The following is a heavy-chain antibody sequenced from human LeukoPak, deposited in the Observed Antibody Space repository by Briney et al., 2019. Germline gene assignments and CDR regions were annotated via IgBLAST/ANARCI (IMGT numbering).Heavy chain of an antibody. J-gene: IGHJ4*02. CDR1: GYTFTSYA. CDR2: INAGNGNT. V-gene: IGHV1-3*01. D-gene: IGHD2-8*01. CDR3: ARLKYCTNGVCYAGFDY. Sequence: ASVKVSCKASGYTFTSYAMHWVRQAPGQRLEWMGWINAGNGNTKYSQKFQGRVSITRDTSADTAYMELSSLRSEDTAVYYCARLKYCTNGVCYAGFDYWGQGTLVTVSS.